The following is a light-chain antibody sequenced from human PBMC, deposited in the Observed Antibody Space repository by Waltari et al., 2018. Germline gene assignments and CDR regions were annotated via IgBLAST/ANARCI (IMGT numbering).Light chain of an antibody. V-gene: IGKV1-39*01. CDR2: VAS. CDR3: QQSYTTAYT. Sequence: IQMTQSPSSLSASVGDRVTITWRASQSISISLNWYQQIPGKAPKLLFYVASTLQSGVPSRFSGSGSGTDFSLTITSLQPEDFATYYGQQSYTTAYTFGQGTKLEIK. J-gene: IGKJ2*01. CDR1: QSISIS.